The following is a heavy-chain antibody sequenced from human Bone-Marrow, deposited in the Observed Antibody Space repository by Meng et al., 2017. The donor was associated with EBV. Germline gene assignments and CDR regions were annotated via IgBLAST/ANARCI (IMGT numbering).Heavy chain of an antibody. V-gene: IGHV4-61*01. D-gene: IGHD3-10*01. CDR2: IYDTGTT. CDR1: GVSVNSGTYH. CDR3: AKSRSSTPGIVDD. Sequence: QARVRGSGPGRLQHSGTLSLICVVSGVSVNSGTYHWSWIRQSPGKGLEWIGYIYDTGTTIYNPSLNSRVTILLETSKNQFSLRLHSVTTADTAVYYCAKSRSSTPGIVDDWGQGTLVTVSS. J-gene: IGHJ4*02.